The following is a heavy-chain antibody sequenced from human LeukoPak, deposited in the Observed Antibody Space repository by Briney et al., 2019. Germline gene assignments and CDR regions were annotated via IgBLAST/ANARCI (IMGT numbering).Heavy chain of an antibody. CDR1: GYTFTSYG. J-gene: IGHJ4*02. D-gene: IGHD6-13*01. CDR3: ARAIAAAATGDY. CDR2: ISAYNGNT. Sequence: GASVKVSCKASGYTFTSYGISWVRQAPGQGLERMGWISAYNGNTNRAQKFQGRVTMTTDTSTSTAYMELRSLRSDDTAVYYCARAIAAAATGDYWGQGTLVTVSS. V-gene: IGHV1-18*01.